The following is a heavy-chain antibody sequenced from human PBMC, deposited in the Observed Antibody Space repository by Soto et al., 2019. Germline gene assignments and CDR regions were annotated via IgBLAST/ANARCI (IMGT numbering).Heavy chain of an antibody. J-gene: IGHJ6*02. CDR1: CGSISSSSYY. V-gene: IGHV4-39*01. Sequence: PSETLSLTCTVSCGSISSSSYYWGWIRQPPGKGLEWIGSIYYSGSTYYNPSLKSRVTISVGTSKNQFSLKLSSVTAADTAVYYCARRLYYDSSGFEGGGMDVWGQGTTVT. CDR3: ARRLYYDSSGFEGGGMDV. CDR2: IYYSGST. D-gene: IGHD3-22*01.